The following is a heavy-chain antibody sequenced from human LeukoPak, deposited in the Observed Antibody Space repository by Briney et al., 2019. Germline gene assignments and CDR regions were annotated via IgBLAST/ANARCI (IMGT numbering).Heavy chain of an antibody. D-gene: IGHD2-2*01. CDR1: GGTFSSYA. CDR3: ARDNSETVQGDYRSTSYWWFDP. J-gene: IGHJ5*02. Sequence: EASLKVSCKTSGGTFSSYAISWVRQAPGQGLEWMGLINPSGATANYAQKFQGRVTMTRDTSTSTDYMELSSLRSEDTAAYYCARDNSETVQGDYRSTSYWWFDPWGQGTLVIVSS. V-gene: IGHV1-46*01. CDR2: INPSGATA.